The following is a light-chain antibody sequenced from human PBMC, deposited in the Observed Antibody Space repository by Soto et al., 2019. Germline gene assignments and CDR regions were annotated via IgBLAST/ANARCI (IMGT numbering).Light chain of an antibody. CDR1: QSVLYNSNNKNY. V-gene: IGKV4-1*01. CDR3: QQRSDWPPT. CDR2: WAS. Sequence: DIVMTQSPDSLAVSLGERATINCKSSQSVLYNSNNKNYLAWYQQKPGQPPKLLISWASTRESGVPDRFSASGSGTDFTLTISSLEAEDFAVYYCQQRSDWPPTFGQGTKVDIK. J-gene: IGKJ1*01.